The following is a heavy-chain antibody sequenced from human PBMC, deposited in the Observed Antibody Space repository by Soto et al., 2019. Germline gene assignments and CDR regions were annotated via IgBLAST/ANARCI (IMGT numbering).Heavy chain of an antibody. CDR2: VRSKADGGTI. V-gene: IGHV3-15*07. J-gene: IGHJ4*02. Sequence: EVQLVESGGGLVKPGGFLRLSCSASGFTFKNAWCNWVRQAPGQGLEWVGRVRSKADGGTIEYAAPVKARFSISRDDSKNMLYLQMKSLKTEDTAFYYWTTGYIVGAVASTDFDYWGRGTLVTVSS. CDR3: TTGYIVGAVASTDFDY. CDR1: GFTFKNAW. D-gene: IGHD2-15*01.